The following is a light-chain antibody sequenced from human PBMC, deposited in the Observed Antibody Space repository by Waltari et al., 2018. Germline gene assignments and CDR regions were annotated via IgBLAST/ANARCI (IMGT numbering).Light chain of an antibody. J-gene: IGLJ2*01. Sequence: QAVVTQEPSLTVSPGGTVTLTFCPSTGAVTSGHFPYWFQQKPGQAPRTLIYDTSNKHSWTPARFSGSLLGGKAALTLSGAQPEDEAEYYCLLSYSGPRVFGGGTKLTVL. CDR1: TGAVTSGHF. CDR2: DTS. V-gene: IGLV7-46*01. CDR3: LLSYSGPRV.